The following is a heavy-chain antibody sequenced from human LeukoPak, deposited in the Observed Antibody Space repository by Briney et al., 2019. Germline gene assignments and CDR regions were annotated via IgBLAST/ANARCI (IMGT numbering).Heavy chain of an antibody. CDR1: GFSFADAT. V-gene: IGHV3-9*01. CDR3: AKDTYSSGNLDAFDI. D-gene: IGHD6-25*01. CDR2: ISWNSGSI. Sequence: GGSLRLSCAASGFSFADATMHWVRQAPGKGLEWVSGISWNSGSIGYADSVKGRFTISRDNAKNSLYLQMNSLRAEDTALYYCAKDTYSSGNLDAFDIWGQGTIVTVSS. J-gene: IGHJ3*02.